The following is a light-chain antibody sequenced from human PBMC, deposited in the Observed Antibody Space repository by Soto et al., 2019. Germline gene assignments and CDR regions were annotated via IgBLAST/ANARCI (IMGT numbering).Light chain of an antibody. V-gene: IGLV1-51*01. J-gene: IGLJ2*01. CDR1: SSNIGNNY. CDR3: RKLDSSLSAVV. CDR2: DNN. Sequence: QSVLTQPPSVSAAPGQKVTISCSGSSSNIGNNYVSWYQQFPGTAPKLLIYDNNKRPSGIPDRFSGSKSGTSATLDITGLQNGDEGDYYCRKLDSSLSAVVFGGGTKVTVL.